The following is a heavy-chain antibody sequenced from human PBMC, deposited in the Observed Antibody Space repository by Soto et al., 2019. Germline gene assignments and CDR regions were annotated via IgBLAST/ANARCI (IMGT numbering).Heavy chain of an antibody. V-gene: IGHV1-18*01. CDR2: ISAYNGNT. CDR1: GYTFSSYG. Sequence: ASVKVSCKASGYTFSSYGISWVRQAPGQGLEWMGWISAYNGNTNYAQKLQGRVTMTTDTSTSTAYMELRSLRSDDTAVYYCAIAAAGTVADDAFDIWGQGTMVTVSS. CDR3: AIAAAGTVADDAFDI. J-gene: IGHJ3*02. D-gene: IGHD6-13*01.